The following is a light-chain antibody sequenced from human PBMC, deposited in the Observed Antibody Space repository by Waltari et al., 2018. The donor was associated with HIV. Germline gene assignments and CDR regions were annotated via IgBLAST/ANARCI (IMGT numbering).Light chain of an antibody. CDR3: GTWDSSLSTSF. J-gene: IGLJ2*01. CDR2: DNN. Sequence: QSVLTQPPSVSATPGQTVTISCSGSSSNIGNNSVSWYQQVPGTAPKLLIYDNNKRPSGIPDRFSGSKSGTSATLGVTGLQTGDEADYYCGTWDSSLSTSFFGGGTKLTVL. CDR1: SSNIGNNS. V-gene: IGLV1-51*01.